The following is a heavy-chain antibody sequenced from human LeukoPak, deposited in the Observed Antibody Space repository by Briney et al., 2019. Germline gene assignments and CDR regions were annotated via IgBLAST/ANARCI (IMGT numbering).Heavy chain of an antibody. V-gene: IGHV3-23*01. CDR1: GFTFSSYA. D-gene: IGHD2-8*01. CDR3: AKGLKPAMASRSNYFDY. CDR2: ISGSGGST. J-gene: IGHJ4*02. Sequence: GGSLRLSCAASGFTFSSYAMNWVRQAPGKGLEWVSAISGSGGSTYYADSVKGRFTISRDNSKSTLYLQMNSLRAEDTAVYYCAKGLKPAMASRSNYFDYWGQGTLVSVSS.